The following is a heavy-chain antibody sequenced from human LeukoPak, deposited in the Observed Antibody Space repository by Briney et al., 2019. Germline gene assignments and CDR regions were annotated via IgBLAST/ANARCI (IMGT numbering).Heavy chain of an antibody. J-gene: IGHJ6*02. V-gene: IGHV3-9*01. Sequence: PGRSLRLSCAGSGFSFDDYAMHWVRQVPGKGLEWVSGINWNSGSIGYADSVKDRFTISRDKAKNSLYLQMNSLRGNDTALYYCAKDRLGNKRDCFYGMDVWGQGTTVTVSS. D-gene: IGHD6-19*01. CDR3: AKDRLGNKRDCFYGMDV. CDR1: GFSFDDYA. CDR2: INWNSGSI.